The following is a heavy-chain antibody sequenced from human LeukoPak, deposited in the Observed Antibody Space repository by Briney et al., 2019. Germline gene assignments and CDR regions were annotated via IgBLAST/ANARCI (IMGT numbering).Heavy chain of an antibody. CDR3: ARSAIFGVVISYYYMDV. CDR1: GFTFSSYA. V-gene: IGHV3-30-3*01. J-gene: IGHJ6*03. D-gene: IGHD3-3*01. CDR2: ISYDGSNK. Sequence: GGSLRLSCAASGFTFSSYAMHWVRQAPGKGLEWVAVISYDGSNKYYADSVKGRFTISRDNSKNTLYLQMNSLRAEDTAVYYCARSAIFGVVISYYYMDVWGKGTTVTVSS.